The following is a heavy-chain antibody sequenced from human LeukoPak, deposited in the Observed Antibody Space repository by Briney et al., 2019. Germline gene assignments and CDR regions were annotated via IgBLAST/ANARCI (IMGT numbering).Heavy chain of an antibody. CDR2: ISGSGGST. Sequence: PGGSLRLSCAASGFTFSSYAMSWVRQAPGKGLEWVSAISGSGGSTYYADSVKGRFTISRDNSKNTLYLQMKSRRAEDTAVYYCAKVVHIVVVNDAFDIWGQGTMVTVSS. J-gene: IGHJ3*02. CDR3: AKVVHIVVVNDAFDI. V-gene: IGHV3-23*01. CDR1: GFTFSSYA. D-gene: IGHD2-21*01.